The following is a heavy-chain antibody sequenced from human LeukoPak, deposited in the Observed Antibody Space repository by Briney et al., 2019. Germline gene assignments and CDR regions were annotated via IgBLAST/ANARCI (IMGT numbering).Heavy chain of an antibody. CDR2: IYYSGST. CDR1: GGSISSGDYY. Sequence: SETLSLTCTVSGGSISSGDYYWSWIRQPPGKGLEWIGYIYYSGSTYYNPSLKSRVTISVDTSKNQFSLKLSSVTAADTAVYYCARVIAVAGQGVFDYWGQGTLVTVSS. CDR3: ARVIAVAGQGVFDY. V-gene: IGHV4-30-4*01. D-gene: IGHD6-19*01. J-gene: IGHJ4*02.